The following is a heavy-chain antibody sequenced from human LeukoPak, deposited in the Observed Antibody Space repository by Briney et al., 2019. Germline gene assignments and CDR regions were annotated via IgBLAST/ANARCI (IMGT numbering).Heavy chain of an antibody. CDR2: ISWNSGCI. V-gene: IGHV3-9*01. Sequence: GGSLRLSCAASGFTFDDYAMHWVRQAPGKGLEWVSGISWNSGCIGYADSVKGRFTISRDNAKNSLYLQMNSLRAEDTALYYCARGSGYHDPFDSWGQGTLVTVSS. CDR1: GFTFDDYA. D-gene: IGHD3-3*01. CDR3: ARGSGYHDPFDS. J-gene: IGHJ4*02.